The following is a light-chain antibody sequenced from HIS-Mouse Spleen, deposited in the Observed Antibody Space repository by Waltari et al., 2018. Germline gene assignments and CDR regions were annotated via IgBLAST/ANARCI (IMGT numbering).Light chain of an antibody. CDR3: ESADNSGTHVV. Sequence: SYELTQPPSVSVSPGQTARNPCSGTAWPHNYAYWCQHTRGQAPVLVIYKDSERPSGIPERFSGSSSGTTVTLTIRGVQAEDEADYYCESADNSGTHVVFGGGTKLTVL. CDR1: AWPHNY. J-gene: IGLJ2*01. CDR2: KDS. V-gene: IGLV3-25*03.